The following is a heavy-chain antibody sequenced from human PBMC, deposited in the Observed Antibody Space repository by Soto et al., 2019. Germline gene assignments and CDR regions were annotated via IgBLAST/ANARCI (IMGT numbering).Heavy chain of an antibody. J-gene: IGHJ5*02. CDR3: AGDGASIAARNGFDP. Sequence: QVQLVQYGAEVKKPGSSVKVSCKAYGGTFSSYAISWVRQAPGQGLEWMGGIIPILGTANYAQKFQGRVTITADKSTSTAYMELSSLRSEDTAVYYCAGDGASIAARNGFDPWGQGTLVTVSS. V-gene: IGHV1-69*06. D-gene: IGHD6-6*01. CDR1: GGTFSSYA. CDR2: IIPILGTA.